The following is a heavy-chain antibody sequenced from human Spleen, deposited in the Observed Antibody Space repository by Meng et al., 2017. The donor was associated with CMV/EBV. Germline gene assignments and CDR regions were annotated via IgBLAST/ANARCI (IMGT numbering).Heavy chain of an antibody. D-gene: IGHD3-10*01. CDR2: INPSGGGT. V-gene: IGHV1-46*01. Sequence: ASVKVSCKASGYTFTRNYLHWVRQAPGQGLEWMGIINPSGGGTNYAQRFQGRVTMTWDTCTSTFYMELSSLRSEDTAVYYCARGTGSRQYYFDYWGQGTLVTVSS. CDR1: GYTFTRNY. CDR3: ARGTGSRQYYFDY. J-gene: IGHJ4*02.